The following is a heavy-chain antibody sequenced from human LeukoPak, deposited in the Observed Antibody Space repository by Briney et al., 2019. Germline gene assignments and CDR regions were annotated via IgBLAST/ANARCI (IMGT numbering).Heavy chain of an antibody. Sequence: GASVKVSCKASGGTFSSYAISWVRQAPGQGLEWMGGIVPIFGTANYAQKFQGRVTITTDESTSTAYMELSSLRSEDTAVYYCAIPLWRGWGQFDPWGQGTLVTVSS. V-gene: IGHV1-69*05. CDR3: AIPLWRGWGQFDP. CDR1: GGTFSSYA. CDR2: IVPIFGTA. D-gene: IGHD6-19*01. J-gene: IGHJ5*02.